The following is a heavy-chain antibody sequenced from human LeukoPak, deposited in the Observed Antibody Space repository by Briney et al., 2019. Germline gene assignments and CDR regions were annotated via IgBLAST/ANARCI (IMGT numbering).Heavy chain of an antibody. CDR3: AKDELPGIVVVPAAIPAFDY. D-gene: IGHD2-2*01. J-gene: IGHJ4*02. CDR2: IKQDGSEK. Sequence: GGSLRLSCSASGFTFSSYWMSWVRQAPGKGLEWVANIKQDGSEKYYVDSVKGRFTISRDNAKNSLYLQMNSLRAEDTALYYCAKDELPGIVVVPAAIPAFDYWGQGTLVTVSS. CDR1: GFTFSSYW. V-gene: IGHV3-7*03.